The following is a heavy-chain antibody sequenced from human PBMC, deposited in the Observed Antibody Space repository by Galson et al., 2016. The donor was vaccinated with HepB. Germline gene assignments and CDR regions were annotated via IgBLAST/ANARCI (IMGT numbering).Heavy chain of an antibody. J-gene: IGHJ3*02. V-gene: IGHV1-46*01. D-gene: IGHD6-19*01. Sequence: CKASGYTFTRNYMHWVRQAPGQGLEWMGIINPSSGSTTCAQKFQGRVTMTRDTSTSTVYMELSSLRSEDTAVSYCAREAVAGIWSAFDIWGQGTMVTVSS. CDR2: INPSSGST. CDR1: GYTFTRNY. CDR3: AREAVAGIWSAFDI.